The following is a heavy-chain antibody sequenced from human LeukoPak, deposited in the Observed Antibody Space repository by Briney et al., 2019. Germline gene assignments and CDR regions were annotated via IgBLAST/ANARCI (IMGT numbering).Heavy chain of an antibody. CDR2: ISGYNGNT. J-gene: IGHJ4*02. V-gene: IGHV1-18*01. D-gene: IGHD6-19*01. CDR3: ARAETNGWFYFDY. Sequence: ASVKVSCKASGYTLTNYDISWVRQAPGQGLEWMGWISGYNGNTNYAQKLQGRVTMTTDTSTSTAYMELRSLRSDDTAVYYCARAETNGWFYFDYWGQGTLVTVSS. CDR1: GYTLTNYD.